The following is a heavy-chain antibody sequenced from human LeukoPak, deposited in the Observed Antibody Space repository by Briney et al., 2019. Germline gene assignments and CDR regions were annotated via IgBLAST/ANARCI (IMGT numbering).Heavy chain of an antibody. CDR2: IYTSGST. V-gene: IGHV4-4*07. CDR3: ARDPFYDSSLYNWFDP. D-gene: IGHD3-22*01. Sequence: NPSETLSLTCTVSGGSISSYYWSWIRQPAGKGLEWIGRIYTSGSTNYNPSLKSRVTMSVDTSKKQFSLKLSSVTAADTAVYYCARDPFYDSSLYNWFDPWGQGTLVTVSS. CDR1: GGSISSYY. J-gene: IGHJ5*02.